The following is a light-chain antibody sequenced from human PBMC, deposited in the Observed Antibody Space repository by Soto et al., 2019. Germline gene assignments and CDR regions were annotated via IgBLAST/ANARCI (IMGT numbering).Light chain of an antibody. Sequence: TKCAIKLTASLANRVTITCRASQSISSWLAWYQQKPGKAPNLLIHDASSLERGVPSRFSGSGSGTEFTLTISSLQPDDFATYYCQHYSSVRAFGQGTKVDIK. CDR2: DAS. CDR1: QSISSW. J-gene: IGKJ1*01. V-gene: IGKV1-5*01. CDR3: QHYSSVRA.